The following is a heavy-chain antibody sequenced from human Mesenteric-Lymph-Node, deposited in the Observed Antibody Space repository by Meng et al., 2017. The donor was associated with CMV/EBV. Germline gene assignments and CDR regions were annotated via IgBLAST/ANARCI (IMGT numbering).Heavy chain of an antibody. CDR2: IKQDGSEK. J-gene: IGHJ4*02. D-gene: IGHD1-1*01. CDR1: GFTFSSYW. V-gene: IGHV3-7*01. Sequence: GESLKISCAASGFTFSSYWMSWVRQAPGKGLEWVANIKQDGSEKYYVDSVKGRFTISRDKAKNSMYLEMNSLRAEDTAVYYCASVHRRDYFDYWGQGTLVTVSS. CDR3: ASVHRRDYFDY.